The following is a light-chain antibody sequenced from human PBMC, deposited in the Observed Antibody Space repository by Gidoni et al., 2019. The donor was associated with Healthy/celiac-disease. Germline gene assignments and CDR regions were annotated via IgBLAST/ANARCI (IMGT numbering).Light chain of an antibody. CDR3: QQRSNWPRGT. J-gene: IGKJ1*01. V-gene: IGKV3-11*01. CDR1: QSVYKY. Sequence: EIVLTQSPATLSLSPGERATISCRASQSVYKYLAWYQQKPGQAPRLLIYGASNRATGIPARFSGSGSGTDFTLTISSLEPEDFAVYYCQQRSNWPRGTFGQGTKVDIK. CDR2: GAS.